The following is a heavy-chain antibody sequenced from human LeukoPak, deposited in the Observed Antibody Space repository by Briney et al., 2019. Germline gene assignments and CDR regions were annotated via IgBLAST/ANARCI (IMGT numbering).Heavy chain of an antibody. CDR3: AREVSGEFDP. Sequence: QTGGSLRLSCAASGFTFDDYGMSWVRQAPGKGLEWVSYIHSSGTTIYYADSVRGRFTISRDNAENSLYLQMNSLRAEDTAVYYCAREVSGEFDPWGQGTLVTVSS. J-gene: IGHJ5*02. V-gene: IGHV3-48*03. CDR1: GFTFDDYG. CDR2: IHSSGTTI. D-gene: IGHD3-10*01.